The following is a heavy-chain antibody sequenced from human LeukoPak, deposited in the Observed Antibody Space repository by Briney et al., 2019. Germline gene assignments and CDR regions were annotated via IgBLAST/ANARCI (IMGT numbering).Heavy chain of an antibody. D-gene: IGHD3-22*01. Sequence: GRSLRLSCAASGFTLSSYGIHWVRQAPGKGLEWVAAISYDGSSKYYADSVKGRFTISRDNSKNTLYLQMNSLRAEDTAVYYCARDQDVVVHGKYHYYGMDVWGQGTTVTVSS. J-gene: IGHJ6*02. V-gene: IGHV3-30*03. CDR2: ISYDGSSK. CDR1: GFTLSSYG. CDR3: ARDQDVVVHGKYHYYGMDV.